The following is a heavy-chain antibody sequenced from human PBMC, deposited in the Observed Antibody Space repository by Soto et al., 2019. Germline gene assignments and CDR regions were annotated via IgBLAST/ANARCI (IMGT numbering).Heavy chain of an antibody. V-gene: IGHV1-8*01. D-gene: IGHD6-13*01. CDR2: MTPSSGNT. CDR1: GYTLISND. CDR3: GRGGPADGFDS. J-gene: IGHJ4*02. Sequence: ASVKVSCKASGYTLISNDINWMRQAAGQGLEWMGWMTPSSGNTGYDQKFQGRVTMTRNTSISTAYLELSSLRSDDTAVYYCGRGGPADGFDSWGQGTLVTVYS.